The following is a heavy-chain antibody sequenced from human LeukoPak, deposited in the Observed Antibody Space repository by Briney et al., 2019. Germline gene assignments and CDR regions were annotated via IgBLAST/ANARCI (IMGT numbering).Heavy chain of an antibody. CDR3: ARSGRIMITSQGFDY. V-gene: IGHV4-39*07. CDR1: GDSISSSNCY. J-gene: IGHJ4*02. Sequence: SETLSLTCTVSGDSISSSNCYWGWIRQPPGKGLEWIGSTYHSGSTYYNPSLKSRVTISVDTSKNQFSLKLSSVTAADTAVYYCARSGRIMITSQGFDYWGQGTLVTVSS. CDR2: TYHSGST. D-gene: IGHD3-16*01.